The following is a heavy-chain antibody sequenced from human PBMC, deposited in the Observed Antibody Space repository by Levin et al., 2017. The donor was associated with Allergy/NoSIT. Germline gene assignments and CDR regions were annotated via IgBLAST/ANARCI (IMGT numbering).Heavy chain of an antibody. Sequence: PGGSLRLSCQGSGYSFTSYWIGWVRQMPGKGLEWMGIIYPGDSDTRYSPSFQGQVTISADKSISTAYLPWSSLKASDTAIYYWARRGTRDYYYYMDVWGKGTTVTVSS. D-gene: IGHD2-15*01. CDR3: ARRGTRDYYYYMDV. V-gene: IGHV5-51*01. J-gene: IGHJ6*03. CDR2: IYPGDSDT. CDR1: GYSFTSYW.